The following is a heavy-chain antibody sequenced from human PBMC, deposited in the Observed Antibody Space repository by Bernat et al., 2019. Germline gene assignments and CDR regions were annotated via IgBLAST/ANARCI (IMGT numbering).Heavy chain of an antibody. V-gene: IGHV3-9*01. Sequence: EVQLVESGGGLVQPGRSLRLSCAASGFTFDDYAMHWVRQAPGKGLEWVSGISWNSGSIGYADSVKGRFTISRDNAKNSLYLQMNSLRAEDTALYYCAKAGVCPQNVDAFDIWGQGTMVTVSS. CDR2: ISWNSGSI. CDR3: AKAGVCPQNVDAFDI. D-gene: IGHD2-21*01. J-gene: IGHJ3*02. CDR1: GFTFDDYA.